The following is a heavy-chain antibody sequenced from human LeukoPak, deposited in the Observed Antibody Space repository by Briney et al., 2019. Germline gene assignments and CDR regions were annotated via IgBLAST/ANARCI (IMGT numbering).Heavy chain of an antibody. D-gene: IGHD1-26*01. CDR1: DASISGYY. Sequence: PSETLSLTCTVSDASISGYYWSWIRQPPGKGLEWIGSIHFSGSTNYNPSLRSRVTISVDPSKNQLSLKLSSVTAADTAVYYCARDLGGIYFDYWGQGTLVTVSS. CDR3: ARDLGGIYFDY. V-gene: IGHV4-59*01. J-gene: IGHJ4*02. CDR2: IHFSGST.